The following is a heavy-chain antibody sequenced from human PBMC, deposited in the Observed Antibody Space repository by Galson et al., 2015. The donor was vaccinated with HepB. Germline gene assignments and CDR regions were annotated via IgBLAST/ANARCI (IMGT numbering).Heavy chain of an antibody. CDR3: AKSGGVGATADY. Sequence: SLRLSCAASGFTFTSYAMSWVRQAPGKGLEWVSAISGSGGSTYYADSVKGRFTISRDNSRNTLYLQMNSLRAEDTAVYYCAKSGGVGATADYWGQGTLVTVSS. J-gene: IGHJ4*02. D-gene: IGHD1-26*01. CDR1: GFTFTSYA. CDR2: ISGSGGST. V-gene: IGHV3-23*01.